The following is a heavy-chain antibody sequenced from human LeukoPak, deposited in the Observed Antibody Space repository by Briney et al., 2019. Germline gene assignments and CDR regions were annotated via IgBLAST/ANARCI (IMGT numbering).Heavy chain of an antibody. CDR2: IYHSGNT. CDR1: GGSISSSGSY. V-gene: IGHV4-39*01. D-gene: IGHD6-25*01. J-gene: IGHJ3*02. CDR3: ARQRPNASDI. Sequence: SETLSLTCTVSGGSISSSGSYWGWIRQPPGKGLEWIGNIYHSGNTYYNPSLKSRVTMSVDTSKNQFSLKLRSVTAADTSVFYCARQRPNASDIWGQGTMVTVSS.